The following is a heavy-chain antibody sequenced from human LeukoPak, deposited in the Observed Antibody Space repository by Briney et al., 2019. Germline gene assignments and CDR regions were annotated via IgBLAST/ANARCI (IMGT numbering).Heavy chain of an antibody. V-gene: IGHV3-30-3*01. D-gene: IGHD2-2*02. CDR3: AKDLGYCSSTSCYNPFDY. Sequence: PGGSLRLSCAASGFTFSSYAMHWVRQAPGKGLEWVAVISYDGSNKYYADSVKGRFTISRDNSKNTLYLQMNSLRAEDTAVYYCAKDLGYCSSTSCYNPFDYWGQGTLVTVSS. J-gene: IGHJ4*02. CDR2: ISYDGSNK. CDR1: GFTFSSYA.